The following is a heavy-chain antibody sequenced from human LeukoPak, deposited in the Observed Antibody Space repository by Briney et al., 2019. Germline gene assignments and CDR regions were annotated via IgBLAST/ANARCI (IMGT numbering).Heavy chain of an antibody. J-gene: IGHJ4*02. CDR2: IREDESEI. CDR3: AREHWSRLD. Sequence: PGGSLRLSCAASGFTFSSYGMDWVRQAPGKGLEWLANIREDESEINYVDSVKGRFTISRDNARNSLYLQMTSLRPEDTTVYYCAREHWSRLDRGQGTLVTVSS. V-gene: IGHV3-7*01. CDR1: GFTFSSYG. D-gene: IGHD2-8*02.